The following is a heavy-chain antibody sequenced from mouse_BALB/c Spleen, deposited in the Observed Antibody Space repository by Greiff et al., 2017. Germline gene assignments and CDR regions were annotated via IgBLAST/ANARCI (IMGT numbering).Heavy chain of an antibody. CDR3: ARGYDGSSPYWYFDV. CDR2: INPYNGDT. D-gene: IGHD1-1*01. CDR1: GYSFTGYF. J-gene: IGHJ1*01. V-gene: IGHV1-20*02. Sequence: VQLQQSGPELVKPGASVKISKASGYSFTGYFMNWVMQSHGKSLEWIGRINPYNGDTFYNQKFKGKATLTVDKSYSTAHMALRSLASEDSAVYYCARGYDGSSPYWYFDVWGAGTTVTVSS.